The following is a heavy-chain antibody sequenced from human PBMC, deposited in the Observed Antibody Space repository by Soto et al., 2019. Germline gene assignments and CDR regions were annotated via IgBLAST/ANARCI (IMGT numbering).Heavy chain of an antibody. D-gene: IGHD3-10*01. CDR2: INANSGGT. V-gene: IGHV1-2*02. CDR1: GYSFTGYF. Sequence: ASVKVSCKASGYSFTGYFIHWVRQAPGQGLEWMGWINANSGGTRYAQKFQGRVTMTRDTSISTAYMELSRLRSDDTAVYYCARVGFGESPYYYYGMDVWGQGTTVTVSS. J-gene: IGHJ6*02. CDR3: ARVGFGESPYYYYGMDV.